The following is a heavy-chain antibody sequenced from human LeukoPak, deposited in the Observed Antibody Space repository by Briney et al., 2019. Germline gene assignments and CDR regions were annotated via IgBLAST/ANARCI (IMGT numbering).Heavy chain of an antibody. D-gene: IGHD1-26*01. CDR1: GYTFTSYY. Sequence: ASVKVSCKASGYTFTSYYMHWGRQAPGQGLEWMGIINPSGGSTSYAQKFQGRVTMTRDTSTSTVYMELSSLRSEDTAVYYCARAYSGSYFYYYYYMDVWGKGTTVTVSS. CDR2: INPSGGST. V-gene: IGHV1-46*01. CDR3: ARAYSGSYFYYYYYMDV. J-gene: IGHJ6*03.